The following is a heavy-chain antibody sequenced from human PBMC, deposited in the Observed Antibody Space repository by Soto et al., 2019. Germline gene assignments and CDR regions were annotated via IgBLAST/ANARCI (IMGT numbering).Heavy chain of an antibody. J-gene: IGHJ6*02. V-gene: IGHV3-21*01. D-gene: IGHD3-3*01. CDR2: ISSSSSYI. CDR1: GFTFSSYS. Sequence: GGSLRLSCAASGFTFSSYSMNWVRQAPGKGLEWVSSISSSSSYIYYADSVKGRFTISRDNAKNSLYLQMNSLRAEDTAVYYCARDLYYDFWSGYSDGGMDVWGQGTTVTVSS. CDR3: ARDLYYDFWSGYSDGGMDV.